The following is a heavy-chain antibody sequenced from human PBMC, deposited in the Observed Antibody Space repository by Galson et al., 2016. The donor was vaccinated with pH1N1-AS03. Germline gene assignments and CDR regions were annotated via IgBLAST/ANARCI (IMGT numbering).Heavy chain of an antibody. V-gene: IGHV4-34*01. Sequence: SETLSPTCGVAGVSLNFFSWSWIRQPPGRGLEFIGEINHSGDATYNPSLQSRVTITVDKSKNQFPLKVNSVSAADTALYYCARQRAELGTHDYWGQGTLFIVSS. CDR3: ARQRAELGTHDY. J-gene: IGHJ4*02. D-gene: IGHD7-27*01. CDR1: GVSLNFFS. CDR2: INHSGDA.